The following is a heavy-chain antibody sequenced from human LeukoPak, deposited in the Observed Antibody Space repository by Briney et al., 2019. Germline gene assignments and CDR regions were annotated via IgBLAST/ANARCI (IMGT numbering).Heavy chain of an antibody. CDR1: GGSISSSSYY. J-gene: IGHJ6*03. CDR2: IYYSGST. V-gene: IGHV4-39*01. Sequence: PSETLSLTCTVSGGSISSSSYYWGWIRQPPGKGLEWIGSIYYSGSTYYNPSLKSRVTISVDTSKNQFSLKLSSVTAADTAVYYCARAVAGMGSERYGYYYYMGVWGKGTTVTVSS. CDR3: ARAVAGMGSERYGYYYYMGV. D-gene: IGHD6-19*01.